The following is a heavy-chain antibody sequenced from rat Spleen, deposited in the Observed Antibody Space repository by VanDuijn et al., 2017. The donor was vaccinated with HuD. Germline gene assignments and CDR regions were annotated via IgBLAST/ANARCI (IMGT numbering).Heavy chain of an antibody. D-gene: IGHD1-12*03. CDR2: ITADGVGT. CDR1: GFTFSRYW. J-gene: IGHJ3*01. CDR3: AKRDYDGYYPFAY. Sequence: EVQLVETGGDLVQPGRSLKLSCVASGFTFSRYWMYWIRQAPGKGLEWVSSITADGVGTYYPDSVKGRFTISRDNSEKTVYLQMNSLRSEDTATYYCAKRDYDGYYPFAYWGQGTLVTVSS. V-gene: IGHV5-58*01.